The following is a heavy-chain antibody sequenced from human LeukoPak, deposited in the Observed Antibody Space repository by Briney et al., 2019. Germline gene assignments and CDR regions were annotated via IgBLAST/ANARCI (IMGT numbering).Heavy chain of an antibody. Sequence: SETLSLTCTVSGGSISSYYWSWIRQPVGKGLEWIGRIYTSGSTNYNPSLKSRVTMSVDTSKNQFSLKLSSVTAADTAVYYCARVKGGFIAVAGKGWFDPWGQGTLVTVSS. J-gene: IGHJ5*02. CDR1: GGSISSYY. CDR2: IYTSGST. V-gene: IGHV4-4*07. D-gene: IGHD6-19*01. CDR3: ARVKGGFIAVAGKGWFDP.